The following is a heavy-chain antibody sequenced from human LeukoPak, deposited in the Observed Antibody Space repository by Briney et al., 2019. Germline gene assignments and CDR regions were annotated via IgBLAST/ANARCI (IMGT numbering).Heavy chain of an antibody. D-gene: IGHD6-19*01. Sequence: GASVKVSCKASGYTFTSYAMHWVRQAPGQRLEWMGWINAGNGNTKYSQEFQGRVTITRDTSASTAYMELSSLRSEDTAVYYCARGPPPIEQWLVGRRGNWFDPWGQGTLVTVSS. CDR1: GYTFTSYA. CDR3: ARGPPPIEQWLVGRRGNWFDP. V-gene: IGHV1-3*01. CDR2: INAGNGNT. J-gene: IGHJ5*02.